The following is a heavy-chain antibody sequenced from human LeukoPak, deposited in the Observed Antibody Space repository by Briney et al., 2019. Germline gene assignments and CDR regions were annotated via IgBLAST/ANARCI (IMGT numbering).Heavy chain of an antibody. Sequence: TGGSLRLSCAASGFTFSSYGMHWVRQAPGKGLEWVAVISYDGSNKYYADSVKGRFTISRDNSKNTLYLQMNSLRAEDTAVYYCANSGFGVGATIDYWGQGTLVTVSS. CDR2: ISYDGSNK. J-gene: IGHJ4*02. CDR3: ANSGFGVGATIDY. D-gene: IGHD1-26*01. V-gene: IGHV3-30*18. CDR1: GFTFSSYG.